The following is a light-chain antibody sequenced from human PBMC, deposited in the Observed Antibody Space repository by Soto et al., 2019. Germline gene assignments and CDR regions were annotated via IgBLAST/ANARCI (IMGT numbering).Light chain of an antibody. V-gene: IGLV1-40*01. Sequence: QSVLTQPPSVSGAPGQMVTISCTGSSSNIGAGRDVHWYQQLPGTAPRLLIYGNNNRPSGVPDRFSASKSGTSASLAITGLQAEDEADFYCQSFDSSLSAYVFGDGTKVTVL. CDR1: SSNIGAGRD. CDR2: GNN. J-gene: IGLJ1*01. CDR3: QSFDSSLSAYV.